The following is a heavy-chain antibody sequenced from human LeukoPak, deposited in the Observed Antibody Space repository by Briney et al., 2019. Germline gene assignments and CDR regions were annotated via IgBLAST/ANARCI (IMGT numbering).Heavy chain of an antibody. CDR1: GGSISGSTYY. CDR2: ISYSGST. V-gene: IGHV4-39*01. D-gene: IGHD1-26*01. Sequence: SETLSLTCTVSGGSISGSTYYWVWIRQPPGKGLVWIGSISYSGSTYYNPSLKSRVTISVDTSKNQFSLKVNSVTAADTAVYYCARHYGEGAPTNSWGQGTLVTVPS. J-gene: IGHJ4*02. CDR3: ARHYGEGAPTNS.